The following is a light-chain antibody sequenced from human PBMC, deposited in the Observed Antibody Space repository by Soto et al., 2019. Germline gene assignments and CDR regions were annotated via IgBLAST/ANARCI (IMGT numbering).Light chain of an antibody. Sequence: EIVLTQSPATLSVSPGERATLSFRASQSVSSNLAWYQQKPGQSPRLLIYGASTRATGIPARFSGSGSGTDFHLTIRRLEPEDFGFYFCLQYGSSPQLAFGGGIRVDIK. J-gene: IGKJ4*01. CDR2: GAS. CDR1: QSVSSN. V-gene: IGKV3-15*01. CDR3: LQYGSSPQLA.